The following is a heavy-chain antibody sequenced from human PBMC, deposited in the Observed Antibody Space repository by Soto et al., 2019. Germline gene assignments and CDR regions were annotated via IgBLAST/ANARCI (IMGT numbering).Heavy chain of an antibody. Sequence: LSLTCAVSGASIITDNYFWVWIRQSPRRGLDLIGRISYSGRTYDNPSLQRRVIISRDASKTQVSRMLASVPTADAAVYYCERRRASDYGGTPHPYYFDRWGEGALV. V-gene: IGHV4-39*01. J-gene: IGHJ4*02. CDR3: ERRRASDYGGTPHPYYFDR. CDR1: GASIITDNYF. D-gene: IGHD4-17*01. CDR2: ISYSGRT.